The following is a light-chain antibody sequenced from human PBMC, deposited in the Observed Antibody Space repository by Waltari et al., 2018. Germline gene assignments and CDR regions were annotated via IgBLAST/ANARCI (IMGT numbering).Light chain of an antibody. J-gene: IGKJ5*01. CDR2: DAS. CDR3: QQYGSSPIT. CDR1: PSVSSSY. Sequence: EIVLTQSPATLSLSPGERATLPCGASPSVSSSYLAWYQQKPGLAPRLLIYDASSRATGIPDRFSGSGSGTDFTLTISRLEPEDFAVYYCQQYGSSPITFGQGTRLEIK. V-gene: IGKV3D-20*01.